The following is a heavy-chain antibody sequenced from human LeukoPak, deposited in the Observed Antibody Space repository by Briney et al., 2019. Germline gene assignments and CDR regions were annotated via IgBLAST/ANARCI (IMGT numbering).Heavy chain of an antibody. Sequence: GGSLRLSCAASGFTFRSYDMHWVRQVTGKGLEWVSAVGISGDTYYAGSVKGRFTISRENAKNSLYLQMNSLTAGDTAVYYCVRGGIQVSGIDEIDYWGQGDPGHRLL. D-gene: IGHD6-19*01. CDR1: GFTFRSYD. V-gene: IGHV3-13*01. CDR2: VGISGDT. CDR3: VRGGIQVSGIDEIDY. J-gene: IGHJ4*02.